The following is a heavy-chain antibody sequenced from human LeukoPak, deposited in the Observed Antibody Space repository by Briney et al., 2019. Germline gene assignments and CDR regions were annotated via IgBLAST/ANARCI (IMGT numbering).Heavy chain of an antibody. D-gene: IGHD2-2*01. V-gene: IGHV3-23*01. J-gene: IGHJ4*02. Sequence: PGGSLRLSCAASGFTFSRHAMSWVRQAPGSGLEWVSGISGTGGRTYYSDSVKGRFTISRDNSKKTLYLQMDSLRVEDTAVYYCAKVSTAVQIFYFDSWGQGTLV. CDR1: GFTFSRHA. CDR2: ISGTGGRT. CDR3: AKVSTAVQIFYFDS.